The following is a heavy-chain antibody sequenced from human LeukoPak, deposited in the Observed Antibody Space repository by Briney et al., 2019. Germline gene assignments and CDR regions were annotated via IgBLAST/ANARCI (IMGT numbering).Heavy chain of an antibody. V-gene: IGHV3-53*01. Sequence: PGGSLRLSCAASGFTFSSYSMNWVRQAPGKGLELVSFIYRGGSTYYADSVKGRFTISRDNSKNTMYLQMNSLRAEDTAVYYCARYYDSSGYYPGAIDYWGQGTLVTVSS. CDR2: IYRGGST. CDR3: ARYYDSSGYYPGAIDY. J-gene: IGHJ4*02. D-gene: IGHD3-22*01. CDR1: GFTFSSYS.